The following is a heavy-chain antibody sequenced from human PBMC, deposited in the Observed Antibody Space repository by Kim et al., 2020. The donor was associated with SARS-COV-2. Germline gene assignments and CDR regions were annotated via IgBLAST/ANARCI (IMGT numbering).Heavy chain of an antibody. J-gene: IGHJ4*02. CDR3: ARGYCGTATCYTGGTYFVY. Sequence: GGSLRLSCAASGFTFSTYGMHWVRQAPGKGLECVATLWYDGSNKYYPDSVKGRFTVSRDNSKNTLYLQVNSLRAEDTAVYYCARGYCGTATCYTGGTYFVYWGRGTLVTVSS. CDR2: LWYDGSNK. D-gene: IGHD2-2*02. V-gene: IGHV3-33*01. CDR1: GFTFSTYG.